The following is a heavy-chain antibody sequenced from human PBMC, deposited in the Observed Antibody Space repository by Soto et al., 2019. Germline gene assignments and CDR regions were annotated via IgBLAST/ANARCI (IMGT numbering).Heavy chain of an antibody. CDR3: ASDKLDVGVHVDI. D-gene: IGHD1-1*01. J-gene: IGHJ6*02. CDR1: GYTFKNYA. V-gene: IGHV1-3*01. Sequence: QVQLVQSGAEVKMPGASVKVSCKASGYTFKNYAIHWVRQAPGQSLEWMGWVNPCSGYPRYSQKFQGSVTISRDTSASTVDMELSSRRSEGTSVYYCASDKLDVGVHVDIWGLGTTARVSS. CDR2: VNPCSGYP.